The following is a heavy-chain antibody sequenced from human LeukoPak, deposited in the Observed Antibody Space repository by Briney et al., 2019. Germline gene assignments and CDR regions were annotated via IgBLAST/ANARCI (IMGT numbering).Heavy chain of an antibody. Sequence: GGSLRLSCAASGFTVSSNYMSWVRRAPGKGLEWVSGISWNSGSIGYADSVKGRFTISRDNAKNSLYLQMNSLRAEDMALYYCAKAYSGSYPSPIDYWGQGTLVTVSS. V-gene: IGHV3-9*03. CDR1: GFTVSSNY. J-gene: IGHJ4*02. D-gene: IGHD1-26*01. CDR2: ISWNSGSI. CDR3: AKAYSGSYPSPIDY.